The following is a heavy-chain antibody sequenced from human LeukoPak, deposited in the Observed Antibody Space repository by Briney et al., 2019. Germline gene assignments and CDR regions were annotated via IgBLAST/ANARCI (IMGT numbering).Heavy chain of an antibody. J-gene: IGHJ4*02. D-gene: IGHD2-2*03. Sequence: ASVKVSCKASGGTFSSYAIHWVRQAPGQGLELMGGIIRIFSTTNYAQKFQGRVTISADESTSTAYMELSSLRSEDTAVYYCASGYCSTTSCYVNPYFDYWGQGTLVTVSS. V-gene: IGHV1-69*13. CDR2: IIRIFSTT. CDR1: GGTFSSYA. CDR3: ASGYCSTTSCYVNPYFDY.